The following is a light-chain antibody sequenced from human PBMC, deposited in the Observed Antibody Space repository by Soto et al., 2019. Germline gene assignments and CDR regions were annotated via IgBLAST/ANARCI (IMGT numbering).Light chain of an antibody. CDR1: SSDVGGYNY. Sequence: QSALTQPASVSGSPGQSITISCTGTSSDVGGYNYVSWYQQHPGKAPKLMIYEVSNRPSGVSNRFSGSKSGNTASLTISGLQAEDEADYYCGSYTSNSTAVFGGGTKLTVL. CDR3: GSYTSNSTAV. V-gene: IGLV2-14*01. CDR2: EVS. J-gene: IGLJ2*01.